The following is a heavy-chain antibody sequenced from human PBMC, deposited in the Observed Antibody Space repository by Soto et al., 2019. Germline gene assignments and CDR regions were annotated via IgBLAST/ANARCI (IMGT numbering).Heavy chain of an antibody. CDR2: TNPKRGDA. J-gene: IGHJ4*02. CDR3: ARINADCVRTSCHLDY. D-gene: IGHD2-2*01. Sequence: QVQLVQSGAEVKKPGASVKVSCKASGYTFTNFDINWVRQAPGQGLEWMGWTNPKRGDAGYAQKFQGRVTMTRDTSKSIAYMEGSSLRSEDTAIYYCARINADCVRTSCHLDYWGQGTLVTVSS. CDR1: GYTFTNFD. V-gene: IGHV1-8*01.